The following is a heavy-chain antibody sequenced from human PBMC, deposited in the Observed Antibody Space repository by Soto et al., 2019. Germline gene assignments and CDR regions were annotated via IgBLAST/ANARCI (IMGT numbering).Heavy chain of an antibody. V-gene: IGHV3-30-3*01. Sequence: GGCLRLSCVASGFTFSSFSLHWVRQAPGKGLEWLALISYDGSSKYNADSVKGRFTISRDNSKNTLYLQMNSLRAEDTAVYYCAKEGQYYDILTGYRSYYGMDVWGQGTTVTVSS. D-gene: IGHD3-9*01. CDR3: AKEGQYYDILTGYRSYYGMDV. CDR1: GFTFSSFS. CDR2: ISYDGSSK. J-gene: IGHJ6*02.